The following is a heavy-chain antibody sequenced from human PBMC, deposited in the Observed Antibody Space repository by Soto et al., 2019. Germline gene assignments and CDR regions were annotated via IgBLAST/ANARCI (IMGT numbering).Heavy chain of an antibody. J-gene: IGHJ6*02. D-gene: IGHD4-17*01. CDR3: AKVEGDYVSYYYYGMDV. Sequence: PGGSLRLSCAASGFTFSSYAMSWVRQAPGKGLEWVLAISGSGGSTYYADSVKGRFTISRDNSKNMLYLQMNSLRAEDTAVYYCAKVEGDYVSYYYYGMDVWGQGTTVTVSS. V-gene: IGHV3-23*01. CDR2: ISGSGGST. CDR1: GFTFSSYA.